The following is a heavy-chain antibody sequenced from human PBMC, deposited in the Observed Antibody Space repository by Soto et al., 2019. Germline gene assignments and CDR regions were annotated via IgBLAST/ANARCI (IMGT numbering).Heavy chain of an antibody. CDR1: GFTFSSYG. V-gene: IGHV3-33*01. J-gene: IGHJ6*03. Sequence: GGSLRLSCAASGFTFSSYGMHWVRQAPGKGLEWVAVIWYDGSNKYYADSVKGRFTISRDNSKNTLYLQMNSLRAEDTAVYYCARAFKQTEYYMDVWGKGTTVTVSS. CDR3: ARAFKQTEYYMDV. CDR2: IWYDGSNK. D-gene: IGHD6-13*01.